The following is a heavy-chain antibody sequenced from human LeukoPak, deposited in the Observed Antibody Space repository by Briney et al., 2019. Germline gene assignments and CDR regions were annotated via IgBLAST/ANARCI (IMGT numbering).Heavy chain of an antibody. D-gene: IGHD3-22*01. CDR3: ARDRGGFYYDNSLDI. Sequence: SQTLSLTCVISGDNVSTNSGGWDWIRQSPSRGLEWLGRTHYRSKWFNDYALSVKSRITISPDTSENQVSLHLKSVTPEDTAVYYCARDRGGFYYDNSLDIWGQGTTVTVSS. V-gene: IGHV6-1*01. CDR2: THYRSKWFN. J-gene: IGHJ3*02. CDR1: GDNVSTNSGG.